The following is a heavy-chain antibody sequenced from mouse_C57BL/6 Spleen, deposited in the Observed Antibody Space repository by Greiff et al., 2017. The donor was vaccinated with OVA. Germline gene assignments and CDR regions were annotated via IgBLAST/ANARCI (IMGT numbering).Heavy chain of an antibody. CDR2: INPNNGGT. J-gene: IGHJ1*03. Sequence: EVQLQQSGPELVKPGASVKIPCKASGYTFTDYNMDWVKQSHGKSLEWIGDINPNNGGTIYNQKFKGKATLTVDKSSSTAYMELRSLTSEDTAVYYCARPLYYDYDQDWYFDVWGTGTTVTVSS. CDR1: GYTFTDYN. CDR3: ARPLYYDYDQDWYFDV. D-gene: IGHD2-4*01. V-gene: IGHV1-18*01.